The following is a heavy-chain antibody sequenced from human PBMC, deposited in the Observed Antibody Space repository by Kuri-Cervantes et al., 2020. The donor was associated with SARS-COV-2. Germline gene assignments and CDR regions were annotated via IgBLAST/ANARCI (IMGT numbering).Heavy chain of an antibody. CDR3: ARVGEYSSSLDY. D-gene: IGHD6-13*01. CDR2: IYYSGST. V-gene: IGHV4-38-2*02. Sequence: ESLKISCTVSGYSISSGYYWGWIRQPPGKGLEWIGSIYYSGSTNYNPSLKSRVTISVDTSKNQFSLKLSSVTAADTAVYYCARVGEYSSSLDYWGQGTLVTDSS. CDR1: GYSISSGYY. J-gene: IGHJ4*02.